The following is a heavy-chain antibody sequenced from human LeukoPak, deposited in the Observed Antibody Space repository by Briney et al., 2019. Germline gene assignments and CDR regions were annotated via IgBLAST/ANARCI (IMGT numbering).Heavy chain of an antibody. CDR2: IYYSGSA. J-gene: IGHJ4*02. CDR3: AREEAELYYXDSXGXXXXFDY. CDR1: SGSISSYY. V-gene: IGHV4-59*12. D-gene: IGHD3-22*01. Sequence: PSETLSLTCTVSSGSISSYYWSWIRQPPGKGLEWIGYIYYSGSANYNPSLKSRVTISVDTSKNQFSLKLTSVTAADTAVYYCAREEAELYYXDSXGXXXXFDYWGQGTLVTVS.